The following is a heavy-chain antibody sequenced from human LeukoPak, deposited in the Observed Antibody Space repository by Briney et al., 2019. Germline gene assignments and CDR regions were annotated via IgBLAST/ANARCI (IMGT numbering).Heavy chain of an antibody. Sequence: GGSLRLSCEASGFTFSAYAMTWVRQAPPKGLDWVSAISRSGGSTYDASSVKGRFTISRDNSKNTLYLQMNTLSAEDTDVYYCAKDRGAYSSSWYWSGYYYYGMDVWGQGTTVTVSS. V-gene: IGHV3-23*01. CDR1: GFTFSAYA. CDR3: AKDRGAYSSSWYWSGYYYYGMDV. CDR2: ISRSGGST. D-gene: IGHD6-13*01. J-gene: IGHJ6*02.